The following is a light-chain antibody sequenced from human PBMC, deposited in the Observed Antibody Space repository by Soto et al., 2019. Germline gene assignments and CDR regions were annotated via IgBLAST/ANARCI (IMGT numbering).Light chain of an antibody. Sequence: ENVLTQSAATLSLSPGERSTLSCRASQSVSNYVAWYQQKPGQAPRLLIYDASSRATGIPARFSGSGYGTDFTLTISSLEPEDFAVYYCQQRSNWLFGPGTKVDI. CDR3: QQRSNWL. CDR1: QSVSNY. J-gene: IGKJ3*01. V-gene: IGKV3-11*01. CDR2: DAS.